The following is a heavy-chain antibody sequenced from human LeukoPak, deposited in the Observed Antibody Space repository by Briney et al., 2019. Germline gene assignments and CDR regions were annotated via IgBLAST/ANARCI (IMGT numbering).Heavy chain of an antibody. CDR3: ARGTSGQPNWFDP. D-gene: IGHD2-2*01. CDR2: ISFSGST. CDR1: GGSISSYY. V-gene: IGHV4-59*01. J-gene: IGHJ5*02. Sequence: SETLSLTCTVSGGSISSYYWNWIRQPPGKGPEWIGQISFSGSTNYNTSLRSRVTISPDSSNNQLSLNLNSVTAADTAVYYCARGTSGQPNWFDPWGKGTLVTVSS.